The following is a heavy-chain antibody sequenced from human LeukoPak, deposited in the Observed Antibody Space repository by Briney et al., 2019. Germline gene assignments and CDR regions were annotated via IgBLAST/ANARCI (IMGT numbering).Heavy chain of an antibody. J-gene: IGHJ6*03. Sequence: ASVKVSCKPSGYTFTGYYLHWVRQAPGQGLEWMGWINPNTGATIYAEKFQGRVTMTRDTSIDTAYMEMRSLRSDDTAVYYCARTSIHYYYYMDVWGKGTTVTVSS. CDR3: ARTSIHYYYYMDV. CDR2: INPNTGAT. D-gene: IGHD2-2*02. V-gene: IGHV1-2*02. CDR1: GYTFTGYY.